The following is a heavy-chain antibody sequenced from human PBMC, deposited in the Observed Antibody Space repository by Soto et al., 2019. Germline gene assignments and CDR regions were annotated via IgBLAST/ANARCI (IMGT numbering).Heavy chain of an antibody. D-gene: IGHD3-3*01. Sequence: SETLSLTCTVSGGSISSSSYYWGWIRQPPGKGLEWIGSIYYSGSTYYNPSLKSRVTISVDTSKNQFSLKLSSVTAADTAVYYCARTMDYYDFWSGYPPYYYYMDVWGKGTTVTVSS. CDR2: IYYSGST. CDR3: ARTMDYYDFWSGYPPYYYYMDV. V-gene: IGHV4-39*01. CDR1: GGSISSSSYY. J-gene: IGHJ6*03.